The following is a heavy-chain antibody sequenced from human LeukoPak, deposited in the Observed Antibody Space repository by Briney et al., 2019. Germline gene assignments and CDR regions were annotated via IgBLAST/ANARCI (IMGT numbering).Heavy chain of an antibody. D-gene: IGHD1-26*01. CDR1: GGTFSSYA. CDR2: ISAYNGNT. J-gene: IGHJ6*02. CDR3: ARGGRSGSYNKLDV. Sequence: ASVKVSCKASGGTFSSYAISWVRQAPGQGLEWMGWISAYNGNTNYAQKLQGRVTMTTDTSTSTAYMELRSLRSDDTAVYYCARGGRSGSYNKLDVWGQGTTVTVSS. V-gene: IGHV1-18*01.